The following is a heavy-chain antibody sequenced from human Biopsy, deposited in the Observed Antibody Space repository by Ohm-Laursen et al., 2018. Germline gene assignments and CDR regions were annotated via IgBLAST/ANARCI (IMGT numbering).Heavy chain of an antibody. Sequence: ASVKVSCKTSGFTFNRSAMQWVRQARGQRLEWIGWIVVGGGNTNYAQKFQERVTITRDMSTSTAYMELSSLRSEDTAVYYCASRPNCGGDCSSGFDYWGQGTLVTVSS. CDR1: GFTFNRSA. D-gene: IGHD2-21*02. CDR2: IVVGGGNT. CDR3: ASRPNCGGDCSSGFDY. J-gene: IGHJ4*02. V-gene: IGHV1-58*02.